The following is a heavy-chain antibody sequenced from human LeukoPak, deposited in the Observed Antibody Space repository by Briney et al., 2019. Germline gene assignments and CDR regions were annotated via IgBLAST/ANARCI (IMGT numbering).Heavy chain of an antibody. J-gene: IGHJ4*02. V-gene: IGHV3-30*02. D-gene: IGHD5-12*01. CDR1: GFTFSSYG. Sequence: GGSLRLSCAASGFTFSSYGMHWVRQAPGKGLEWVAFIRYDGSNKYYADSVKGRFTISRDNSKSSLFLQMNNLRAEDTAVYYCARASGGDRGYDSYYFDYWGQGSLVTVSS. CDR3: ARASGGDRGYDSYYFDY. CDR2: IRYDGSNK.